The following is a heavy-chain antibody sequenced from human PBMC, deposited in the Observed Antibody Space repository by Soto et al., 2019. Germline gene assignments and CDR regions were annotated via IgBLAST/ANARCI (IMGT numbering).Heavy chain of an antibody. V-gene: IGHV1-2*02. CDR1: GYTFTGYY. D-gene: IGHD1-26*01. CDR2: INPNSGDT. Sequence: ASVKVSCKASGYTFTGYYVHWVRQAPGQGLEWMGWINPNSGDTYLAQRFQGRVTMNRDTSIGTAYMELRGLTSDDTAEYYCTKGGAIVAAGTRVYLYNAMDVWGQGTTVTVSS. CDR3: TKGGAIVAAGTRVYLYNAMDV. J-gene: IGHJ6*02.